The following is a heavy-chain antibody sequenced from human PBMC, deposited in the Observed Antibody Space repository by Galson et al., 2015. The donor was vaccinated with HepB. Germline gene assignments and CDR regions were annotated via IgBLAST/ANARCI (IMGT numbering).Heavy chain of an antibody. CDR3: ARAFSDYYDSSGYYPRGYYYYGMDV. CDR1: GGTFSSYA. CDR2: IIPIFGTA. Sequence: SVKVSCKASGGTFSSYAISWVRQAPGQGLERMGGIIPIFGTANYAQKFQGRVTITADESTSTAYMELSSLRSEDTAVYYCARAFSDYYDSSGYYPRGYYYYGMDVWGQGTTVTVSS. V-gene: IGHV1-69*13. D-gene: IGHD3-22*01. J-gene: IGHJ6*02.